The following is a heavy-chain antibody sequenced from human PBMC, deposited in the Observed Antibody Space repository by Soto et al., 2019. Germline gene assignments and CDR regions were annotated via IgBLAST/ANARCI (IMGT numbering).Heavy chain of an antibody. Sequence: EVQLVETGGGLIQPGGSLRLSCAASGFTVSSNYMSWVRQAPGKGLEWVSIIYSGGSTYYADSVKGRFTISRDNSKNTLSHHMNSLRAEDTAVYYCGREDDSSGYFSGSGFDYWGQGTLVTVSS. J-gene: IGHJ4*02. CDR2: IYSGGST. V-gene: IGHV3-53*02. D-gene: IGHD3-22*01. CDR3: GREDDSSGYFSGSGFDY. CDR1: GFTVSSNY.